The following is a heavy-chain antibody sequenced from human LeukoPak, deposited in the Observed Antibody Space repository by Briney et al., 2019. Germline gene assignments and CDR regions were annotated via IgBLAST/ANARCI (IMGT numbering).Heavy chain of an antibody. CDR3: ARSTIFGVAPYYFDY. Sequence: SETLSLTCTVSGGSISSYYWSWIRQAPGKGLEWIGYIYYSGSTNYNPSLKSRVTISVDTSKNQFSLKLSSVTAADTAVYYCARSTIFGVAPYYFDYWGQGTLVTVSS. J-gene: IGHJ4*02. CDR2: IYYSGST. CDR1: GGSISSYY. D-gene: IGHD3-3*01. V-gene: IGHV4-59*08.